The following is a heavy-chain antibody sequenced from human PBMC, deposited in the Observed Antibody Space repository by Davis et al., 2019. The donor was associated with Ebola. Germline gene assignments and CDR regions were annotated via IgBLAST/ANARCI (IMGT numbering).Heavy chain of an antibody. V-gene: IGHV3-64D*06. CDR3: ASGLRGYSYGNWFDT. D-gene: IGHD5-18*01. Sequence: GESLKISCAASVFTFSNYWMYWVRQAPGKGLEYVSAISSNGGSTYYADSVKGRFTISRDNSKNTLYLQMSSLRAEDTAVYYCASGLRGYSYGNWFDTWGQGTLVTVSS. CDR1: VFTFSNYW. CDR2: ISSNGGST. J-gene: IGHJ5*02.